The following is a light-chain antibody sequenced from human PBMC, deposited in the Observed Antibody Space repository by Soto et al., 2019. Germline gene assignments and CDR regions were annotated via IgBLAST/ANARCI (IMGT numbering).Light chain of an antibody. CDR3: HQRSNWPPLT. V-gene: IGKV3-11*01. CDR1: QSVGGY. Sequence: EIVLTQSPATLSLSPGERDTLSCRASQSVGGYLDWYQQKPGQAPRLLIYDASNRASGIPARFSGSGSGTDFTLTISSLEPEDLAVYYWHQRSNWPPLTFGGGTKVEI. CDR2: DAS. J-gene: IGKJ4*01.